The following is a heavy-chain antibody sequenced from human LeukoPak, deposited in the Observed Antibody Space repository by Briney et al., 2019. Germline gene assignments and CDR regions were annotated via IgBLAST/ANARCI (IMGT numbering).Heavy chain of an antibody. Sequence: SETLSLTCSVSGGSISNYHWSWIRQPPGKELEWIGYVRSGESAMYNPSLESRVTVSLDTSYSEFSLRLRFVTAADTAVYYCARHDSRGGSYDYWGHGTLVTVSS. V-gene: IGHV4-59*08. CDR2: VRSGESA. D-gene: IGHD1-26*01. CDR1: GGSISNYH. CDR3: ARHDSRGGSYDY. J-gene: IGHJ4*01.